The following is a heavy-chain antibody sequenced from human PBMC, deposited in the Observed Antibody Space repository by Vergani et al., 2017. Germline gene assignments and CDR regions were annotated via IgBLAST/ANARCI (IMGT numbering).Heavy chain of an antibody. D-gene: IGHD3-16*01. CDR2: INTNTGNP. Sequence: QVQLVQSGSELKKPGASVKVSCKASGYTFTNYNINWFRQAPGQGPEWMGWINTNTGNPTNAQDFTGRFCFSLDNSVNTAYLQISSLKAEDSAVYYCVRKRLGTTKGDFDYWGQGTLVSVSS. J-gene: IGHJ4*02. CDR1: GYTFTNYN. V-gene: IGHV7-4-1*02. CDR3: VRKRLGTTKGDFDY.